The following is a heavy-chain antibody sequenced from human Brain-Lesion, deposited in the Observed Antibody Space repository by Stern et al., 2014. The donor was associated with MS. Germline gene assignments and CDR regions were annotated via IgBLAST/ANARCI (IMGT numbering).Heavy chain of an antibody. J-gene: IGHJ4*02. CDR1: GGSISSSTYY. D-gene: IGHD1-26*01. CDR2: IYYSGFT. Sequence: VQLLESGPGLVKPSETLSLTCTVSGGSISSSTYYWAWIRQPPGKGLEWIGNIYYSGFTYYNPSLKSRVTISGDMSKNQFSLKLSSVTAADTAIYYCARHDSVPRPSQLYSARDRGPGYFDYWGQGTLGTVSS. CDR3: ARHDSVPRPSQLYSARDRGPGYFDY. V-gene: IGHV4-39*01.